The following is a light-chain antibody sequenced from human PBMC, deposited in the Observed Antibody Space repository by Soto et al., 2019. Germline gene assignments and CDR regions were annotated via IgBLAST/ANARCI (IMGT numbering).Light chain of an antibody. V-gene: IGKV1-5*01. J-gene: IGKJ1*01. CDR3: QQHNRYSGT. Sequence: NQTTQPPSTLSGSLGYRVTLNSRASQSISSWLAWYQQKPGKAPKLLIYDASSLESGVPSRFSGSGSGTECTRPISSLQRGVFATADCQQHNRYSGTYGQGTRVEIK. CDR1: QSISSW. CDR2: DAS.